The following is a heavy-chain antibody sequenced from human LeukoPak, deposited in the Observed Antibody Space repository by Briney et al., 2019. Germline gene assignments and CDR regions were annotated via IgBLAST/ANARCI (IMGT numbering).Heavy chain of an antibody. Sequence: PGGSLRLSCAASGFTFSSYSMNWVRQAPGKGLEWVSYISSSSSSIYYADSVKGRFTISRDNAKNSLYLQMNSLRAEDTAVYYCAKDWEYQLPDAFDIWGQGTMVTVSS. D-gene: IGHD2-2*01. V-gene: IGHV3-48*04. CDR2: ISSSSSSI. CDR3: AKDWEYQLPDAFDI. CDR1: GFTFSSYS. J-gene: IGHJ3*02.